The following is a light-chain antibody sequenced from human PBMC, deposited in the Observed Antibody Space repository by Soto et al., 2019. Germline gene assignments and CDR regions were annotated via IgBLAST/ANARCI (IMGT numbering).Light chain of an antibody. CDR2: GAS. CDR1: QSVSSN. V-gene: IGKV3-15*01. Sequence: EIVMTQSPATLSVSPGERATLSCRASQSVSSNLAWYQQKPGQAPRLLIYGASTRATGIPARLSGSGSGTEFTLTISSLQSEDSQAYYCHQYNNWPPWTFGQGTKVDIK. CDR3: HQYNNWPPWT. J-gene: IGKJ1*01.